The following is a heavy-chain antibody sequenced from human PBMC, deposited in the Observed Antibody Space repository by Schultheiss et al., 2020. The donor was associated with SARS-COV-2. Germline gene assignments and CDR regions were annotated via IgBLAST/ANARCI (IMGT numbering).Heavy chain of an antibody. Sequence: SETLSLTCAVYGGSFSGYYWSWIRQPPGKGLEWIGSIYYSGSTNYNPSLKSRVTISVDTSKNQFSLKLSSVTAADTAVYYCVKDQGYCSSTSCPFDYWGQGTLVTVSS. D-gene: IGHD2-2*01. CDR2: IYYSGST. V-gene: IGHV4-34*01. CDR1: GGSFSGYY. CDR3: VKDQGYCSSTSCPFDY. J-gene: IGHJ4*02.